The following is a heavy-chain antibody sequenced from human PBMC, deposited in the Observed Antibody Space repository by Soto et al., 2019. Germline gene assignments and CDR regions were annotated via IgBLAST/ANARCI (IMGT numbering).Heavy chain of an antibody. CDR1: GFTFSSYG. Sequence: ESGGGVVQPGRSLRLSCAASGFTFSSYGMHWVRQAPGKGLEWVAVISYDGSNKYYADSVKGRFTISRDNSKNTLYLQMNSLRAEDTAVYYCAKDLSYDFWSGYLGYFDYWGQGTLVTVSS. D-gene: IGHD3-3*01. V-gene: IGHV3-30*18. CDR3: AKDLSYDFWSGYLGYFDY. J-gene: IGHJ4*02. CDR2: ISYDGSNK.